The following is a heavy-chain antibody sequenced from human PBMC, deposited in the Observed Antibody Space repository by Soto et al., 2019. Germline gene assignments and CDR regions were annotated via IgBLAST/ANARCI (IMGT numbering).Heavy chain of an antibody. J-gene: IGHJ4*02. CDR1: GGSISSGGYC. Sequence: SETLSLTCTVSGGSISSGGYCWSWIRQHPGKGLEWIGYIYYSGSTYYNPSLKSRVTISVDTSKNQFSLKLSSVTAADTALYYCARGTRPKNFDYWGQGTQVTVSS. D-gene: IGHD1-7*01. V-gene: IGHV4-31*03. CDR2: IYYSGST. CDR3: ARGTRPKNFDY.